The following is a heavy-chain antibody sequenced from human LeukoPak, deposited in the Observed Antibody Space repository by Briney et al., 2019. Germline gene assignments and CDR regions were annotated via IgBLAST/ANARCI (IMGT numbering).Heavy chain of an antibody. D-gene: IGHD2-15*01. Sequence: SETLSLTCAVYGGSFSGYYWSWIRQPPGKGLEWIGEINHSGSTNYNPSLKSRVTISVDTSKNQFSLKLSSVTAADTAVYYCARGSGYCSGGSCHLRGRSNWFDPWGQGTLVTVSS. V-gene: IGHV4-34*01. J-gene: IGHJ5*02. CDR1: GGSFSGYY. CDR2: INHSGST. CDR3: ARGSGYCSGGSCHLRGRSNWFDP.